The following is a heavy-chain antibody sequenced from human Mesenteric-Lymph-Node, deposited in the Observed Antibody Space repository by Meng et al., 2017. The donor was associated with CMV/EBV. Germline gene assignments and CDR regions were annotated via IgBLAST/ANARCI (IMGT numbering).Heavy chain of an antibody. D-gene: IGHD3-9*01. CDR2: INHSGST. Sequence: VEFHQWGVGLLEPSETLSVTCAVYGGSFSGYYWNWIRQSPEKGLEWIGEINHSGSTTYNPSFTSRIIISVDTSTNQISLNMSSVTAADTAVYYCARGSSYDILTGYFDYWGQGALVTVSS. CDR1: GGSFSGYY. V-gene: IGHV4-34*01. J-gene: IGHJ4*02. CDR3: ARGSSYDILTGYFDY.